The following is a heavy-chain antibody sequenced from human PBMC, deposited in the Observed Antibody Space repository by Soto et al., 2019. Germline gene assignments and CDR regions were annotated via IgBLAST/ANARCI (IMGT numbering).Heavy chain of an antibody. V-gene: IGHV4-31*01. D-gene: IGHD6-13*01. CDR3: ASMLTYSSSWYRKIYYYYYGMDV. CDR1: GGSISSGGYY. CDR2: IYYSGST. Sequence: QVQLQESGPGLVKPSQTLSLTCTVSGGSISSGGYYWSWIRQHPGKGLEWIGYIYYSGSTYYNPSLKGPVTISVDTSKNQFSLKLSSVTAADTAVYYCASMLTYSSSWYRKIYYYYYGMDVWGQGTTVTVSS. J-gene: IGHJ6*02.